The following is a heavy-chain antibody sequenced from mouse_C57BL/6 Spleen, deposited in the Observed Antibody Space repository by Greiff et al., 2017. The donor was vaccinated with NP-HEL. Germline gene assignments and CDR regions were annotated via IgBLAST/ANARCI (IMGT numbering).Heavy chain of an antibody. J-gene: IGHJ2*01. CDR3: ARDEDGYYGY. CDR2: ISYDGSN. V-gene: IGHV3-6*01. CDR1: GYSITSGYY. Sequence: EVQLQQSGPGLVKPSQSLSLTCSVTGYSITSGYYWNWIRQFPGNKLEWMGYISYDGSNNYNPSLKNRISITRDTSKNQFFLKLNSVTTEDTATYYCARDEDGYYGYWGQGTTLTVSS. D-gene: IGHD2-3*01.